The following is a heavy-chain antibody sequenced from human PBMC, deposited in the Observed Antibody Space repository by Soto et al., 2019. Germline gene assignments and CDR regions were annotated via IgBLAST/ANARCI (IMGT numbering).Heavy chain of an antibody. V-gene: IGHV3-30*18. J-gene: IGHJ6*02. CDR2: LSYDGSNE. Sequence: GGSLRLSCAASGFTFSSYGMHWVRQAPGKGLKWVTLLSYDGSNEYYADSVKVRFTISRDNSKNTLYLQMNSLRTEDTAVYYCAKDLRRAFYGMDVWGQGTTVTVSS. CDR3: AKDLRRAFYGMDV. D-gene: IGHD3-9*01. CDR1: GFTFSSYG.